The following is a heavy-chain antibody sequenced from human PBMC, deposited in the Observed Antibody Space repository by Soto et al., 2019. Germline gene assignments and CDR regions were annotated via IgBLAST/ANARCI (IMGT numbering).Heavy chain of an antibody. J-gene: IGHJ4*02. Sequence: GGSLRLSCAASGFTFSSYAMSWVRQAPGKGLEWVSAISGSGGSTYYADSVKGRFTISRDNSKNTLYLQMNSLRAEDTAVYYCAKDLGDIVVVPAAMPYAFDYWGQGTLVTVSS. CDR1: GFTFSSYA. CDR2: ISGSGGST. V-gene: IGHV3-23*01. CDR3: AKDLGDIVVVPAAMPYAFDY. D-gene: IGHD2-2*01.